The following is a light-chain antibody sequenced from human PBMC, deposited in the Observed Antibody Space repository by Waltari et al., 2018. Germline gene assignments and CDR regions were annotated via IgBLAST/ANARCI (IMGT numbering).Light chain of an antibody. J-gene: IGLJ1*01. CDR2: EVS. CDR3: SSYTTSSAPGV. CDR1: DSDVGAYDF. Sequence: QSALTQPASVSGSSGQSITISCSGTDSDVGAYDFVSWYQQHPGKAPHLIIYEVSKRPSGISNRFSASKSGNTASLTISGLQAEDEADDYCSSYTTSSAPGVFGTGTRVTVL. V-gene: IGLV2-14*01.